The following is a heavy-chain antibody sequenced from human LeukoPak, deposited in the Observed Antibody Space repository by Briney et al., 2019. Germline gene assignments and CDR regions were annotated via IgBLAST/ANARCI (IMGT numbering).Heavy chain of an antibody. D-gene: IGHD7-27*01. J-gene: IGHJ6*03. CDR2: NIPIFGTA. CDR1: GGTFSSYA. Sequence: SVKVSCKASGGTFSSYAISWVRQAPGQWLEWMGGNIPIFGTANYAQKFQGRVTITTDESTSTAYMELSSLRSEDTAVYYCAAGTGDEPYYYYYMDVWGKGTTVTVSS. CDR3: AAGTGDEPYYYYYMDV. V-gene: IGHV1-69*05.